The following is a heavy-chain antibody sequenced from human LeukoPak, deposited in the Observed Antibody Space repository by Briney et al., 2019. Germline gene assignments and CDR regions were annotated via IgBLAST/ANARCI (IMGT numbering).Heavy chain of an antibody. CDR3: AKLCSWSPRDAFDI. Sequence: PEGSLRLSCAASGFTFSSYAMSWVRRAPGKGLEWVSAISGSGGGTYYADSVKGRFTISRDNSKNTLYLQMNSLRAEDTAVYYCAKLCSWSPRDAFDIWGQGTMVTVSS. J-gene: IGHJ3*02. CDR2: ISGSGGGT. CDR1: GFTFSSYA. V-gene: IGHV3-23*01. D-gene: IGHD6-13*01.